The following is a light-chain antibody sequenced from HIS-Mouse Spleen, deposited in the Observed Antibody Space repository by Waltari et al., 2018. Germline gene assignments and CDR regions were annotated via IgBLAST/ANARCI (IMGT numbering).Light chain of an antibody. Sequence: IQMTQSPSTLSASVGDRATITCRASPSISSWFAWYQQKPGKAPKLLIYKASSLESGVPSRFSGSGSGTEFTLTISSLQPDDFATYYCQQYNSYWTFGQGTKVEIK. CDR2: KAS. J-gene: IGKJ1*01. CDR3: QQYNSYWT. V-gene: IGKV1-5*03. CDR1: PSISSW.